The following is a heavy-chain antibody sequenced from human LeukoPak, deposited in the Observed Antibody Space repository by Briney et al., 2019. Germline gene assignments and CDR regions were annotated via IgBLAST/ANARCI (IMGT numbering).Heavy chain of an antibody. V-gene: IGHV4-59*08. CDR3: ARLKARDAFDI. CDR2: IYYRGST. J-gene: IGHJ3*02. CDR1: DVSFSSYS. Sequence: SETLSLTCTVSDVSFSSYSWNWIRQPPGRGLEWIGYIYYRGSTIYNPSLRSRVTISVDTSKNQFSLKLTSVTAADTAVYYCARLKARDAFDIWGQGKMVTVSS.